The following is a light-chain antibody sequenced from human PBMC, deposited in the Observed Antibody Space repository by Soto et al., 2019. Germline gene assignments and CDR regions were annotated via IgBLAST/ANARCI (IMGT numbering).Light chain of an antibody. CDR2: LGS. Sequence: DIVMTQSPLSLPVTTGEPASISCRSSQSLLHSNGYNYLDWYLQKPGQSPQLLIYLGSNRASGVPDRFSGSGSGTDFTLKITSVEGEDVGVYYCMQALQTPLTFGGGTKVEIK. J-gene: IGKJ4*01. CDR3: MQALQTPLT. CDR1: QSLLHSNGYNY. V-gene: IGKV2-28*01.